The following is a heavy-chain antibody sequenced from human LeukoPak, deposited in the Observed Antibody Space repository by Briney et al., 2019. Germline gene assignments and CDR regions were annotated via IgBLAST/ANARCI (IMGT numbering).Heavy chain of an antibody. J-gene: IGHJ4*02. CDR3: AGVLVGAIGNYFDY. CDR2: INPSGGST. V-gene: IGHV1-46*01. D-gene: IGHD1-26*01. CDR1: GYTFTSYY. Sequence: ASVKVSCKASGYTFTSYYMHWVRQAPGQGLEWMGMINPSGGSTNYAHKFQGRVTMTRDTSTSTVYLELSSLRSEDTAVYYCAGVLVGAIGNYFDYWGQGTLVTVSS.